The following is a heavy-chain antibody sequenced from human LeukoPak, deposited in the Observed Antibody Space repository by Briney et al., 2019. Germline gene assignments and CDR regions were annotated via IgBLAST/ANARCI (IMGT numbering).Heavy chain of an antibody. D-gene: IGHD2-2*01. CDR2: ISSSSSYI. CDR3: ARDASSTSCYLFYYGMDV. Sequence: GGSLRLSCAASGFTFSSYSMNWVRQAPGKGLEWVSSISSSSSYIYYADSVKGRFTISRDNAKNSLYLQMNSLRAEDTAVYYCARDASSTSCYLFYYGMDVWGQGTTVTVSS. J-gene: IGHJ6*02. CDR1: GFTFSSYS. V-gene: IGHV3-21*01.